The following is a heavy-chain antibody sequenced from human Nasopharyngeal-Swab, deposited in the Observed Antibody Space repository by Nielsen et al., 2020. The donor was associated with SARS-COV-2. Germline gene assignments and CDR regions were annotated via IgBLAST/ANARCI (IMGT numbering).Heavy chain of an antibody. CDR3: AKGRTYCSGTSCFSFDS. V-gene: IGHV3-11*01. CDR1: GFTFSDYY. J-gene: IGHJ4*02. D-gene: IGHD2-2*01. Sequence: GESLKISCAASGFTFSDYYMSWIRQAPGKGLEWVSYISSSGGNIYYADSVKGRFTISRDNSKDTLNLQMHRLRAEDTAVYYCAKGRTYCSGTSCFSFDSWGQGTMVTVSS. CDR2: ISSSGGNI.